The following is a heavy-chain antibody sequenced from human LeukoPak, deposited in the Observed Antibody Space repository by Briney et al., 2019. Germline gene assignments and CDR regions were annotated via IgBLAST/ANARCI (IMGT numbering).Heavy chain of an antibody. CDR1: GGSISGYY. V-gene: IGHV4-39*01. Sequence: SETLSLTCTVSGGSISGYYWVWIRQPPGKGLEWIGTIYYSGTTYYNPSLKSRVTISVDTSKNQFSLKVRSVTGADTAVYYCARHWSKGENWFDPWGQGTLVTVSS. J-gene: IGHJ5*02. D-gene: IGHD3-16*01. CDR2: IYYSGTT. CDR3: ARHWSKGENWFDP.